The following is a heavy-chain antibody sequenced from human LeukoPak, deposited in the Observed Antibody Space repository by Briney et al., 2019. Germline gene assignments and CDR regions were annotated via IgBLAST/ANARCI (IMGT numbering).Heavy chain of an antibody. D-gene: IGHD3-9*01. Sequence: GGSLRLSCAASGFTFSSYAMSWVRQAPGKGLECVSTISGSGDATYYADSVKGRFTIPRDNSKNTLYLQMNSLRAEDTAVYYCAKTGAYYDISPSPRFDPWGQGTLVTVSS. CDR1: GFTFSSYA. J-gene: IGHJ5*02. V-gene: IGHV3-23*01. CDR2: ISGSGDAT. CDR3: AKTGAYYDISPSPRFDP.